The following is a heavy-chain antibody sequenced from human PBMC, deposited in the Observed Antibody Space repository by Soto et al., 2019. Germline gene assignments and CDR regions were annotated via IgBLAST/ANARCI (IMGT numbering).Heavy chain of an antibody. CDR2: ISYDGSNK. J-gene: IGHJ4*02. V-gene: IGHV3-30-3*01. D-gene: IGHD3-3*01. CDR3: VRGLGFWSGYYRDFDY. CDR1: GFTFSSYA. Sequence: QVQLVESGGGVVQPGRSLRLSCAASGFTFSSYAMHWVRQAPGKGLEWVAVISYDGSNKYYADSVKGRFTISRDNSKNTLYLQMNSLRAEDTAVYYCVRGLGFWSGYYRDFDYWGQGTLVTVSS.